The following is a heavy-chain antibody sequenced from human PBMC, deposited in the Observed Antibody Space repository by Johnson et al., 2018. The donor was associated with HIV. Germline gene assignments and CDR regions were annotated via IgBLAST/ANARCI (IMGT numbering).Heavy chain of an antibody. V-gene: IGHV3-20*04. D-gene: IGHD3-9*01. J-gene: IGHJ3*02. CDR3: AKGKTWFDALDI. CDR2: IYRGGTT. Sequence: VQLMESGGDLVQPGRSLRLSCTASGFTFGEYAMSWVRQAPGKGLEWVSVIYRGGTTTYADSVKGRFTISRDNAKNSLYLQMNSLRAEDTAVYYCAKGKTWFDALDIWGQGTMVTVSS. CDR1: GFTFGEYA.